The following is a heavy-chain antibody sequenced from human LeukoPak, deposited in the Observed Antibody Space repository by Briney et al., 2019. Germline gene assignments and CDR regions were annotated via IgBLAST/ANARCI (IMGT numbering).Heavy chain of an antibody. CDR2: ISGSGGTT. J-gene: IGHJ4*02. Sequence: GGSLRLSCAASGFTFSSYAMSWVRQAPGKGLEWVSGISGSGGTTYYADSVQGRFTISRDNSEKTLFLQMSRLRAEDTAVYYCAKGDVVTAIFPLDYWGQGTLVIVSS. D-gene: IGHD5-12*01. CDR3: AKGDVVTAIFPLDY. V-gene: IGHV3-23*01. CDR1: GFTFSSYA.